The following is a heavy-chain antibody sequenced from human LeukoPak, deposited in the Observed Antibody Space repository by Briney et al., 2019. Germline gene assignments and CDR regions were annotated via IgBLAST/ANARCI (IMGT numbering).Heavy chain of an antibody. CDR2: ISTNNGNT. Sequence: ASVKVSCKASGYTFTNYGISWVRQAPGQGLEWMGWISTNNGNTDYAQKLQGRVTMTTDTSTSTAYMELRSLRSDDTAVYYCARDLIETDYGDYVFDYWGQGTLVTVSS. J-gene: IGHJ4*02. V-gene: IGHV1-18*01. CDR3: ARDLIETDYGDYVFDY. D-gene: IGHD4-17*01. CDR1: GYTFTNYG.